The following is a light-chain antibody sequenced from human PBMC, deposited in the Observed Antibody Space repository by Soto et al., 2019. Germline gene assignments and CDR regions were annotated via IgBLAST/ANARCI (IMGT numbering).Light chain of an antibody. CDR2: EVT. CDR1: SSDVGGYNY. J-gene: IGLJ1*01. V-gene: IGLV2-14*01. Sequence: QSVLTQPASVSGSPGLSITVSCTGTSSDVGGYNYVSWYQQHPGKAPKLLIYEVTKRPSGVSNRFSGSKSGNTASLNISGLQAEDEADYYCSSYTSRSNLIFGTGTKVTVL. CDR3: SSYTSRSNLI.